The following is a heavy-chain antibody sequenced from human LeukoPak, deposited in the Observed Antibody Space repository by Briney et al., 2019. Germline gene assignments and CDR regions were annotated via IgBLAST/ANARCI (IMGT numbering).Heavy chain of an antibody. CDR1: VYRFTNYW. D-gene: IGHD3-9*01. CDR2: IYPDDSDT. CDR3: ARTGLSGTGYLDY. Sequence: PGESLKISCKGSVYRFTNYWIGWVRQVPGKGLEWMGIIYPDDSDTRYSPSFQGQVTISADKSISTAYLQWSSLKASDTAIYYCARTGLSGTGYLDYWGQGTLVTVSS. V-gene: IGHV5-51*01. J-gene: IGHJ4*02.